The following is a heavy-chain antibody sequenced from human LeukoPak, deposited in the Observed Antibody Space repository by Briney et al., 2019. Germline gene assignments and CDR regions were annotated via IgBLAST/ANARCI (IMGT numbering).Heavy chain of an antibody. D-gene: IGHD6-13*01. CDR2: IKQDGSEK. CDR1: GFTFSSYW. J-gene: IGHJ4*02. V-gene: IGHV3-7*04. CDR3: ARGTIAAAGYYYFDY. Sequence: PGGSLRLSCAASGFTFSSYWMSWVRQAPGKGLEWVANIKQDGSEKYYVDSVKGRFTISGDNAKNSLYLQMNSLRAEDTAVYYRARGTIAAAGYYYFDYWGQGTQVTVSS.